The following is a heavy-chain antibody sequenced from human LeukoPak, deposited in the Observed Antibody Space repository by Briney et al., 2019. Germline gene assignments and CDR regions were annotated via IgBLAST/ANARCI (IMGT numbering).Heavy chain of an antibody. D-gene: IGHD2-2*01. J-gene: IGHJ5*02. CDR1: GYSISSGYY. Sequence: PSETLSLTCAVSGYSISSGYYWGWIRQPPGKGLEWIGSIYHSGSTYYNPSLKSRVTISVDTSKNQFSLKLSSVTAADTAVCYCARQDFVVVVPAAITAFDPWGQGTLVTVSS. CDR3: ARQDFVVVVPAAITAFDP. CDR2: IYHSGST. V-gene: IGHV4-38-2*01.